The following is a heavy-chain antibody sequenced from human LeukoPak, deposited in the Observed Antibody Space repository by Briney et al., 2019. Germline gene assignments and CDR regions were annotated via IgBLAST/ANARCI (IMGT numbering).Heavy chain of an antibody. V-gene: IGHV4-59*01. J-gene: IGHJ3*02. CDR2: IYYSGST. CDR3: ARGEVGFDYFEI. CDR1: GGSISSYY. D-gene: IGHD1-26*01. Sequence: PSETLSLTYTVSGGSISSYYRSCVRQPPGKGLEWIGYIYYSGSTNYNPSLKSRVTISVDTSKNQFSLKLSSVTAADTAVYYCARGEVGFDYFEIWGQGTMVTVSS.